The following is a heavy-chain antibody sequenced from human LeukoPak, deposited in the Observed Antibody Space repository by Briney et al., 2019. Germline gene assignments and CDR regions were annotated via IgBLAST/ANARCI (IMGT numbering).Heavy chain of an antibody. D-gene: IGHD3-10*01. CDR3: AKDRYGSGSYRLDY. V-gene: IGHV3-53*05. Sequence: GGSLRLSCAASGFTVSSNYMSWVRRAPGKGLEWVSVIYSGGSTYYADSVKGRFTISRDNSKNTLYLQMNSLRAEDTAVYYCAKDRYGSGSYRLDYWGQGTLVTVSS. J-gene: IGHJ4*02. CDR2: IYSGGST. CDR1: GFTVSSNY.